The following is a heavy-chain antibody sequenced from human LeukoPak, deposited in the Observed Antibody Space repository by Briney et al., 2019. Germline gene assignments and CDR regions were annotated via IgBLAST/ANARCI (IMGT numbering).Heavy chain of an antibody. V-gene: IGHV1-8*01. CDR3: ARGRYCSGGSCYPPNFDY. D-gene: IGHD2-15*01. J-gene: IGHJ4*02. Sequence: ASVKVSCKASGGTFTSYDINWVRQATGQGLEWMGWMNPNSGNTGYAQKFQGRVTMTRNTSISTAYMELSSLRSEDTAVYYCARGRYCSGGSCYPPNFDYWGQGTLVTVSS. CDR1: GGTFTSYD. CDR2: MNPNSGNT.